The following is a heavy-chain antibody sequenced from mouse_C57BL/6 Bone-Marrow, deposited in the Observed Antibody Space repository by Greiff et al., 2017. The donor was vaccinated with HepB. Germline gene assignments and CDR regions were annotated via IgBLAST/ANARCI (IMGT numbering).Heavy chain of an antibody. Sequence: EVMLVESGGGLVQSGRSLRLSCATSGFTFSDFYMEWVRQAPGKGLEWIASSRNKANDYTTEYSASVKGRFIVSRDTSQSILYLQMNALRAEDTAIYYCARDADGYPFACWGQGTLVTVSA. V-gene: IGHV7-1*01. CDR1: GFTFSDFY. J-gene: IGHJ3*01. D-gene: IGHD2-3*01. CDR3: ARDADGYPFAC. CDR2: SRNKANDYTT.